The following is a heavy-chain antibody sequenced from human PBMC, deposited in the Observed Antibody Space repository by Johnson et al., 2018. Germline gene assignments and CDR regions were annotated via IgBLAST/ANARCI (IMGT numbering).Heavy chain of an antibody. V-gene: IGHV3-30*18. CDR1: GFPFSSYG. Sequence: VQLVQSGGGVVQPGRSLXLSCAASGFPFSSYGMHWVRQAPGQGVEWVAVISYDGSNKYYADSVKGRFTISRDNSKKPLYLQMNSMRAEDTAVYYCAKGEQDCSSTSCLYYYYGMDVWGQGTTVTVSS. CDR3: AKGEQDCSSTSCLYYYYGMDV. D-gene: IGHD2-2*01. CDR2: ISYDGSNK. J-gene: IGHJ6*02.